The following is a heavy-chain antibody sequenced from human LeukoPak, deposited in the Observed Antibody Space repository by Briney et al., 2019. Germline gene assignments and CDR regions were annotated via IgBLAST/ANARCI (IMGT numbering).Heavy chain of an antibody. CDR3: ARAPYGSSSWYYYYYMDV. CDR2: IYPGDSDT. V-gene: IGHV5-51*01. J-gene: IGHJ6*03. CDR1: GYGFTTYW. Sequence: GESLQISCKGSGYGFTTYWIAWVRQMPGKGLEWMGIIYPGDSDTRYSPSFQGQVTISADKSISTAYLQWSSLKASDTAMYYCARAPYGSSSWYYYYYMDVWGKGTTVTVSS. D-gene: IGHD6-6*01.